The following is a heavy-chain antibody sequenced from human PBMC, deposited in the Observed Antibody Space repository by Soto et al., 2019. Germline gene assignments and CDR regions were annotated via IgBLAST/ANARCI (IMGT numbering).Heavy chain of an antibody. CDR3: ARDLEYQPQYP. V-gene: IGHV1-18*04. D-gene: IGHD2-2*01. CDR1: GYTFNSYG. CDR2: ISAYNGNT. Sequence: ASVKVSCKASGYTFNSYGISWVRQAPGQGLERMGWISAYNGNTNYAQKVQGRVTMTTDTSTSTAYMELRSLRSDDTAVYYCARDLEYQPQYPWGKGTLVTVS. J-gene: IGHJ5*02.